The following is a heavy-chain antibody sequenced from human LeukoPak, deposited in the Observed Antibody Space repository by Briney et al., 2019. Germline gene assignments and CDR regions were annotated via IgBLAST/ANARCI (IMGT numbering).Heavy chain of an antibody. V-gene: IGHV1-8*01. J-gene: IGHJ5*02. CDR3: ARQPMAAGGTGHENWFDP. D-gene: IGHD6-13*01. CDR1: GYTFTSYD. CDR2: MNPNSGNT. Sequence: VASVKVSCKASGYTFTSYDINWVRQATGQGLEWMGWMNPNSGNTGYAQKFQGRVTMTRNTSISTAYMELSSLRSEDTAVYYCARQPMAAGGTGHENWFDPWGQGTLVTVSS.